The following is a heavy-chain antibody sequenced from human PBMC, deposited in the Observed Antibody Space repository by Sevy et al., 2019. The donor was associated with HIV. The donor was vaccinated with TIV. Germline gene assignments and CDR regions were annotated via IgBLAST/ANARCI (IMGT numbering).Heavy chain of an antibody. V-gene: IGHV3-23*01. Sequence: GGSLRLSCAASGFTFSSYAMSWVRQAPGKGLEWVSAISGSGGSTYYADSVKGRFTISRDNSKNTLYLQMNSLRAEDKAVYYCGKLYSSSWISDSIDYWGQGTLVTVSS. CDR1: GFTFSSYA. CDR2: ISGSGGST. CDR3: GKLYSSSWISDSIDY. D-gene: IGHD6-13*01. J-gene: IGHJ4*02.